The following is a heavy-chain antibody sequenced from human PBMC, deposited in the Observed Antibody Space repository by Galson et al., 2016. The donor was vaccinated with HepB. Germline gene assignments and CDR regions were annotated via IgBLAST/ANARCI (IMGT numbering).Heavy chain of an antibody. CDR1: GFTFRSYA. CDR3: ARAGSGWNLSDY. J-gene: IGHJ4*02. Sequence: SLRLSCAASGFTFRSYAMHWVRQAPGKGLEWVALIAYDGVSKFYADSVKGRFTISRDNSKNTLYLGLNTLRAEDTAVYYCARAGSGWNLSDYWGQGILVTVSS. V-gene: IGHV3-30-3*01. D-gene: IGHD6-19*01. CDR2: IAYDGVSK.